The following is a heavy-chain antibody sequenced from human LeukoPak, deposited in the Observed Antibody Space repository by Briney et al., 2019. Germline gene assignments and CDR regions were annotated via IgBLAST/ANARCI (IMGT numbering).Heavy chain of an antibody. Sequence: GGSLRLSCAASGFTFTTYWMGWVRQAPGKGLEWVASIKQDGNEKYYVDSVKGRFTISRDNAENSLYLQMNSLRAEDTAFYYCARPLLYYYGSETYFWFDLWGQGTLVTVSS. CDR3: ARPLLYYYGSETYFWFDL. J-gene: IGHJ5*02. V-gene: IGHV3-7*01. D-gene: IGHD3-10*01. CDR2: IKQDGNEK. CDR1: GFTFTTYW.